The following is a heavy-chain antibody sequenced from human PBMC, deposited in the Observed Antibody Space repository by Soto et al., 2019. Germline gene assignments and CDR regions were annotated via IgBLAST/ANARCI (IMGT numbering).Heavy chain of an antibody. CDR2: ISYDGSNK. D-gene: IGHD1-26*01. CDR3: AKDLVGATHRVYYFDY. J-gene: IGHJ4*02. CDR1: GFTFSSYG. Sequence: GSLRLSCAASGFTFSSYGMHWVRQAPGKGLEWVAVISYDGSNKYYADSVKGRFTISRDNSKNTLYLQMNSLRAEDTAVYYCAKDLVGATHRVYYFDYWGQGTLVTVSS. V-gene: IGHV3-30*18.